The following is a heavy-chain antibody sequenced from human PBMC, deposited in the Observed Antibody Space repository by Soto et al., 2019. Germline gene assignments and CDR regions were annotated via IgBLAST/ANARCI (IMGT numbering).Heavy chain of an antibody. J-gene: IGHJ3*02. D-gene: IGHD6-19*01. V-gene: IGHV1-3*01. Sequence: QVQLVQSAAEVKKPGASVKVSCKASGYTFTKYAIHWVRQAPGQRLEWIGWINPGNGDTKYSEDFQGRVTITRDTSATTAHMELNSLRSEDTAVFYCATGVRAVAETMYDGFDIWGQGATVTVS. CDR2: INPGNGDT. CDR1: GYTFTKYA. CDR3: ATGVRAVAETMYDGFDI.